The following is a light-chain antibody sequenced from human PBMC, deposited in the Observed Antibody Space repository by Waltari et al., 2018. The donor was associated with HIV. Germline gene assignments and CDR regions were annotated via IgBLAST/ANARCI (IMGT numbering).Light chain of an antibody. J-gene: IGLJ3*02. V-gene: IGLV2-14*01. Sequence: QSALTHPASVSGSPGQWTTISRTGTNSDIGVYNFVTWYQQHPGKALRLIIFEVSNRPSGVSDRFSGSKSGNTASLTISGLQAEDEADYYCSSYRNSRTWVFGGGTKLTVL. CDR2: EVS. CDR1: NSDIGVYNF. CDR3: SSYRNSRTWV.